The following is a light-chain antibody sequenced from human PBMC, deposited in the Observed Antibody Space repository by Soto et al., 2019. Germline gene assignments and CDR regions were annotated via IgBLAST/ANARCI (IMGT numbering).Light chain of an antibody. V-gene: IGKV3-15*01. CDR1: QSVSSN. CDR2: DAY. Sequence: EIVMTQSPSTRSVSPGERATLSCRASQSVSSNLAWYQQKPGQAPRLLIYDAYLRATGVPARFSGSGSGTEFTLTISSLQSEDFAVYYCQHYKTWPLAFGGGTKVDNK. J-gene: IGKJ4*01. CDR3: QHYKTWPLA.